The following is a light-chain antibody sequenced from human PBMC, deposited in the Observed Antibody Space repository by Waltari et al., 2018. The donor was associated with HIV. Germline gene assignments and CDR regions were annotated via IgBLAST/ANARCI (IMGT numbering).Light chain of an antibody. Sequence: QSALTQPPSVSGSPGQSVTISCTGPSSDVGGYNYVSWYQQHPAQAPKLMIYDVSKRPSGVPDRFSGSKSGNTASLTISGLQAEDEADYYCCSYAGSYTWVFGGGTKLTVL. J-gene: IGLJ3*02. CDR1: SSDVGGYNY. CDR3: CSYAGSYTWV. V-gene: IGLV2-11*01. CDR2: DVS.